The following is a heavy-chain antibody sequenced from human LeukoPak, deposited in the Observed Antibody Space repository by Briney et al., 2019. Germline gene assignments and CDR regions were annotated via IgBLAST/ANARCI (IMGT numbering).Heavy chain of an antibody. V-gene: IGHV4-38-2*02. J-gene: IGHJ4*02. Sequence: SETLSLTCTVSGYSISSGYYWGWIRQPPGKGLEWIGSIYHSGSTYNNPSLKSRVTISVDTSKNQFSLKLSSVTAADTAVYYCARVGYSGYEHFDYWGQGTLVTVSS. CDR1: GYSISSGYY. CDR2: IYHSGST. D-gene: IGHD5-12*01. CDR3: ARVGYSGYEHFDY.